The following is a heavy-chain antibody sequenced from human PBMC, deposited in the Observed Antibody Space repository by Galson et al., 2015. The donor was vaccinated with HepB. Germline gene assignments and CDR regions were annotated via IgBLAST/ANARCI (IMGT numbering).Heavy chain of an antibody. Sequence: SLRLSCAASGFTFSRSWMHWVRQSPGKGLVWVSRINPDGSRTSYADSVKGRVTISRDNDRNTLHLQLDSPTDEDTALYFCVSTDWGAPYFWGRGALVTVSS. CDR3: VSTDWGAPYF. V-gene: IGHV3-74*01. CDR1: GFTFSRSW. J-gene: IGHJ4*02. D-gene: IGHD2/OR15-2a*01. CDR2: INPDGSRT.